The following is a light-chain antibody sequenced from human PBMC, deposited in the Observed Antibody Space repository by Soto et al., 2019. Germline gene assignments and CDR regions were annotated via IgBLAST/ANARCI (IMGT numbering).Light chain of an antibody. CDR3: QEFNTWT. CDR1: QSISRW. J-gene: IGKJ1*01. Sequence: DIQMTQSPSTLSASVGDRVTITCRASQSISRWLAWYQQKPGKVPKLLIYKASTLGSGVPLRFSGSGSGTEFSLTISSLQPDDFASYYCQEFNTWTFGQGTKVEIK. CDR2: KAS. V-gene: IGKV1-5*03.